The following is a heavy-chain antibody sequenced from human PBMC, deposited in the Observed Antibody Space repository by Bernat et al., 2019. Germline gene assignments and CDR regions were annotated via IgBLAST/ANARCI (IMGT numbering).Heavy chain of an antibody. CDR1: GFTFSSYS. CDR2: ISSSSSYI. J-gene: IGHJ4*02. CDR3: AKDSENSIRWGFFDS. Sequence: EVQLVESGGGLVKPGGSLRLSCAASGFTFSSYSMNWVRQAPGKGLEWVSSISSSSSYIYYADSVKGRFTISRDNSKNTLYLQMNSLRVEDTAVYYCAKDSENSIRWGFFDSCGQGTLVTVSS. V-gene: IGHV3-21*01. D-gene: IGHD2/OR15-2a*01.